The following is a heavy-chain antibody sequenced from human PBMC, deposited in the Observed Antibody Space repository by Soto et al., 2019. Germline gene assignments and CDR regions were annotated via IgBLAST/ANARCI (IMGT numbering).Heavy chain of an antibody. CDR1: GFTFSSYA. Sequence: PGGSLRLSCAASGFTFSSYAMSWVRQAPGKGLEWVSAISGSGGSTYYADSVKGRFTISRDNSKNTLYLQMNSLRAEDTAVYYCAKKEDSGADKYYYYMDVWGKGTTVTVSS. D-gene: IGHD2-15*01. CDR2: ISGSGGST. J-gene: IGHJ6*03. V-gene: IGHV3-23*01. CDR3: AKKEDSGADKYYYYMDV.